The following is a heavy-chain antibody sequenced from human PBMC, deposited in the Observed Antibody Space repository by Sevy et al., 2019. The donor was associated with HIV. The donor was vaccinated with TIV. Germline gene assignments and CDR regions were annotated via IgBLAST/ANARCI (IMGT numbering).Heavy chain of an antibody. CDR2: ISGCGGST. CDR1: GFTFSSYA. V-gene: IGHV3-23*01. CDR3: ANDYGDLPNWFDP. J-gene: IGHJ5*02. D-gene: IGHD4-17*01. Sequence: GGSLRLSCAASGFTFSSYAMSWVRQAPGKGLEWVSAISGCGGSTYYADSVKGRFTISRDNSKNTLYLQMNSLRAEDTAVYYCANDYGDLPNWFDPWGQGTLVTVSS.